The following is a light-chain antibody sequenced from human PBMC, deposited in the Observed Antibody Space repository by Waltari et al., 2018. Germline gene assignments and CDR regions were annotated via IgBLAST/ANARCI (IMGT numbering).Light chain of an antibody. Sequence: DIVMTQSPDSLAVSLGEWSPIRCNSSQSLLYNSNDKNSLVWYQQKPGQPRKLLIYWASARHFGVPDRFSGSGWATDFTLTISGLQAEEVAVYYCQQYYSRRTFGQGTKVEIK. CDR2: WAS. V-gene: IGKV4-1*01. CDR1: QSLLYNSNDKNS. CDR3: QQYYSRRT. J-gene: IGKJ1*01.